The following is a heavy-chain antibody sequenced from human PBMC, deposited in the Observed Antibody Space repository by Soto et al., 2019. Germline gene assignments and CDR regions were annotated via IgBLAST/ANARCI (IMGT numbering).Heavy chain of an antibody. CDR1: GGTFSSYA. CDR2: IIPIFGTA. CDR3: ARESTHYYDSSGYYYDY. V-gene: IGHV1-69*12. D-gene: IGHD3-22*01. J-gene: IGHJ4*02. Sequence: QVQLVQSGAEVKKPGSSVKVSCKASGGTFSSYAISWVRQAPGQGLEWMGGIIPIFGTANYAQKFQGRVTITADEFTSTAYMELSSLRSEDTAVYYCARESTHYYDSSGYYYDYWGQGTLVTVSS.